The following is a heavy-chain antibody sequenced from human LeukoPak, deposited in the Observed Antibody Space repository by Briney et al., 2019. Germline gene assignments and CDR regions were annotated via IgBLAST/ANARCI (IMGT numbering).Heavy chain of an antibody. CDR3: AKWYSSSWPSYAFDY. D-gene: IGHD6-13*01. CDR2: ISSSSSCI. Sequence: GGSLRLSCAASGFTFSSYSMNWVRQAPGKGLEWVSSISSSSSCIYYADSVKGRFTISRDNAKNSLYLQMNSLRAEDTAVYYCAKWYSSSWPSYAFDYWGQGTLVTVSS. V-gene: IGHV3-21*04. J-gene: IGHJ4*02. CDR1: GFTFSSYS.